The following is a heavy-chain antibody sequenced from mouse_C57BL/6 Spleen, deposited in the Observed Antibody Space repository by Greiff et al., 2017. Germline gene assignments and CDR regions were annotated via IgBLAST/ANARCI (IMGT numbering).Heavy chain of an antibody. Sequence: VQLQQPGAELVMPGASVKLSCKASGYTFPSYWMHWVKQRPGQGLEWIGEIDPSDSYTNYNQKFKGKSTLTVDKSSSTAYMQLSSLTSEDSAVYYCARWTVVAPGFAYWGQGTLVSVSA. J-gene: IGHJ3*01. CDR2: IDPSDSYT. CDR1: GYTFPSYW. CDR3: ARWTVVAPGFAY. D-gene: IGHD1-1*01. V-gene: IGHV1-69*01.